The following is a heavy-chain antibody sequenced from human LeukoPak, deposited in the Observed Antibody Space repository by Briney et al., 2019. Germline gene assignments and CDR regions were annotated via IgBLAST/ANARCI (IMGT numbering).Heavy chain of an antibody. D-gene: IGHD6-6*01. CDR1: GFTFSSYA. V-gene: IGHV3-30*01. Sequence: GGSLRLSCAASGFTFSSYAMHWVRQAPGKGLEWVAVISYDRSNKYYADSVKGRFTISRDNSKNTLYLQMNSLRAEDTAVYYCAREGSSSSGYYYYYYYMDVWGKGTTVTVSS. CDR3: AREGSSSSGYYYYYYYMDV. CDR2: ISYDRSNK. J-gene: IGHJ6*03.